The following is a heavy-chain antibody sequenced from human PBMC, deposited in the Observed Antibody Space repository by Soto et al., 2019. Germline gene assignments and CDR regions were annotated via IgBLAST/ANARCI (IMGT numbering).Heavy chain of an antibody. Sequence: SDTLSLTCSVSGVSITSYYWTWIRHPPGKGLEWIGYVYHTGNTYYNPSLKSRVTISLDTSKNEVSLRLKSVTAAGTAVYYCAREQYNWKLWGQGTLVT. CDR2: VYHTGNT. CDR1: GVSITSYY. J-gene: IGHJ4*02. CDR3: AREQYNWKL. D-gene: IGHD1-20*01. V-gene: IGHV4-59*01.